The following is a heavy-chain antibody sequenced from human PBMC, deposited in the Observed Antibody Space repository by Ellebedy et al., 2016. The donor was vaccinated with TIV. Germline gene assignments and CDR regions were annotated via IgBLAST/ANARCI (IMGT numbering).Heavy chain of an antibody. CDR2: IYTGGQT. CDR3: ALGDTMVRH. CDR1: GFTVNNNY. V-gene: IGHV3-53*01. J-gene: IGHJ1*01. D-gene: IGHD3-10*01. Sequence: GESLKISXAASGFTVNNNYMSWVRRAPGKGLEWVSVIYTGGQTYYADSVKGRFTISRDNSKNTLNLQMNRLRAEDTAVYYCALGDTMVRHWGQGTLVTVSS.